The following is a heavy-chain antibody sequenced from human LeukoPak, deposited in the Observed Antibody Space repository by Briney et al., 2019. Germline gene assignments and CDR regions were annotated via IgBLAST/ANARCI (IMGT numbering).Heavy chain of an antibody. J-gene: IGHJ4*02. CDR2: IYPRDSDT. V-gene: IGHV5-51*01. CDR1: GYSFTSYW. CDR3: ASAKDYGDYVYYFDY. Sequence: GEPLQISCQGSGYSFTSYWIGWVRQMPRKGLGWMGMIYPRDSDTRDSPSFQGQVTISPDNSISTAYVQWSSLKASETAMYYCASAKDYGDYVYYFDYWGQGTLVTVSS. D-gene: IGHD4-17*01.